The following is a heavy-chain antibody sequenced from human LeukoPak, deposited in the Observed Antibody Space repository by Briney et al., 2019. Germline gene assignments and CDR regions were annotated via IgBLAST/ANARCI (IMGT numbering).Heavy chain of an antibody. CDR1: GGTFSSYA. D-gene: IGHD6-19*01. Sequence: SVKVSCKASGGTFSSYAISWVRQAPGQGLEWMGRIIPILGIANYAQKFQGRVTITADKSTSTAYMELSSLRSEDTAVYYCARDEGIAVAGDYWGQGTLVTVSS. J-gene: IGHJ4*02. V-gene: IGHV1-69*04. CDR2: IIPILGIA. CDR3: ARDEGIAVAGDY.